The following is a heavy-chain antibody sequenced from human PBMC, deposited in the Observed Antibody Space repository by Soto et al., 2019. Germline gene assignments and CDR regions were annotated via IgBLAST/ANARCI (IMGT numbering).Heavy chain of an antibody. V-gene: IGHV4-59*01. CDR3: ARQQWLVLNAFDI. CDR2: IYYSGST. J-gene: IGHJ3*02. D-gene: IGHD6-19*01. CDR1: GGSISSYY. Sequence: QVQLQESGPGLVKPSETLSLTCTVSGGSISSYYWSWIRQPPGKGLEWIGYIYYSGSTNYNPSLKSRVTISVDTSKNQFSLKLSSVSAADTAVYYCARQQWLVLNAFDIWGQGTMVTVSS.